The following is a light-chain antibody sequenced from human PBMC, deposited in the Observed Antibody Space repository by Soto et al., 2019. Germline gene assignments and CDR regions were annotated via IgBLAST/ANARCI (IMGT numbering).Light chain of an antibody. Sequence: EIVMTQSPATLSVSPGERATLSCRASQSVSTNLAWYQQKPGQAPRLLINGASTRATGIPARFSGSGSGTDFSLTISRLEPEDFAVYYCQQYGSSGTFGQGTKVDIK. CDR2: GAS. CDR3: QQYGSSGT. J-gene: IGKJ1*01. CDR1: QSVSTN. V-gene: IGKV3D-15*01.